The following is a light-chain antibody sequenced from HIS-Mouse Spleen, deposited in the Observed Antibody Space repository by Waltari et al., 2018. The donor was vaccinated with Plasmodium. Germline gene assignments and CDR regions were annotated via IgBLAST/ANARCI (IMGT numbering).Light chain of an antibody. Sequence: SYVLTQPPSVSVAPGKTARITCGGNNIGSKSVHCYQQKPGQAPVLVVYDDSARPSGIPERFSGSNSGNTATLTISRVEAGDEADYYCQVWDSSSDHPDVVFGGGTKLTVL. J-gene: IGLJ2*01. V-gene: IGLV3-21*03. CDR1: NIGSKS. CDR3: QVWDSSSDHPDVV. CDR2: DDS.